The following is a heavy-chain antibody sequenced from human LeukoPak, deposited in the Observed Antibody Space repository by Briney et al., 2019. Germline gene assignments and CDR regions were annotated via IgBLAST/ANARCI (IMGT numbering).Heavy chain of an antibody. CDR1: GFTLSNAW. J-gene: IGHJ4*02. Sequence: GGSLRLSCAASGFTLSNAWMSWVRQAPGKGLECVSRIKSKTDGGTTDYAAPVKGRFTISRDDSKSTLYLQMNSLKTEDTAVYYCTTHALWFGELLRDYWGQGTLVTVSS. D-gene: IGHD3-10*01. V-gene: IGHV3-15*01. CDR3: TTHALWFGELLRDY. CDR2: IKSKTDGGTT.